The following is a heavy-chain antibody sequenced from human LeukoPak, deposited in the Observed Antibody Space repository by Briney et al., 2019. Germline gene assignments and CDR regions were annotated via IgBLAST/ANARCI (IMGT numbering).Heavy chain of an antibody. CDR2: IRYDGSNK. D-gene: IGHD1-26*01. V-gene: IGHV3-30*02. Sequence: PGGSLRLSCAASGFTFSSYGMHWVRQAPGKGLEWVAFIRYDGSNKYYADSVKGRFTISRDDSKNTLYLQMNSLRAEDTAVYYCAKDRVGTSKDPYYYFDYWGQGTLVAVSS. CDR1: GFTFSSYG. J-gene: IGHJ4*02. CDR3: AKDRVGTSKDPYYYFDY.